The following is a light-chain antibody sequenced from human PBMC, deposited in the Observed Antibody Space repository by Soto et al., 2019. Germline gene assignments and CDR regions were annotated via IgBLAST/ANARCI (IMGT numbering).Light chain of an antibody. Sequence: DIQMTQSPSTLSASVGDRVTITGRASRSISKWLAWYQQRPGIAPKLLIFDASILQSGVPSRFSGSGSGTEFTLSISRLQTDDFATYYCQQYGSFSPITFGGGTKVDIK. V-gene: IGKV1-5*01. CDR3: QQYGSFSPIT. CDR1: RSISKW. CDR2: DAS. J-gene: IGKJ4*01.